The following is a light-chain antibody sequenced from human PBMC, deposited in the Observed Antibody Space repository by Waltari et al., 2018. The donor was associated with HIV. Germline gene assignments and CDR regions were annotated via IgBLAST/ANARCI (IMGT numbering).Light chain of an antibody. Sequence: EIVMTQSQATLSVSPGEGATLSCRASQNIFNNLAWYQQKPGQAPRLLIHGASTRATGFPARFSGSGSGTEFTLTISSLQSEDFAVYYCQQYNNWPRTFGQGTKVEIK. CDR3: QQYNNWPRT. CDR1: QNIFNN. CDR2: GAS. J-gene: IGKJ1*01. V-gene: IGKV3-15*01.